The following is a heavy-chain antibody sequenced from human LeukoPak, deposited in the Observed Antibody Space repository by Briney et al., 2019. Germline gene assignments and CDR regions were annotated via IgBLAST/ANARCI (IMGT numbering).Heavy chain of an antibody. CDR3: ANVLLWFGESFGTETDY. V-gene: IGHV3-21*04. Sequence: GGSLRLSCAASGFTFGSYSMNWVRQAPGKGPEWVSSISTSSKYIYYADSVKGRFTISRDNSKNTLYLQMNSLRAEDTAVYYCANVLLWFGESFGTETDYWGQGTLVTVSS. J-gene: IGHJ4*02. CDR2: ISTSSKYI. D-gene: IGHD3-10*01. CDR1: GFTFGSYS.